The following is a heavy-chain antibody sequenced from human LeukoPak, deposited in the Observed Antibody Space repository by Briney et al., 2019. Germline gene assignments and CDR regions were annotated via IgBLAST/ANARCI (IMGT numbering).Heavy chain of an antibody. J-gene: IGHJ6*03. D-gene: IGHD3-9*01. CDR3: ARAGLDDYCYYMDV. CDR2: INWNGGST. CDR1: GFIFDDYG. V-gene: IGHV3-20*04. Sequence: GGSLRLSCAASGFIFDDYGMSWVRQAPGKGLEWVSGINWNGGSTGYADSEKGRFTISRDNAKNSLYLQMNSLRAEDTALYYCARAGLDDYCYYMDVWGKGTTVTVSS.